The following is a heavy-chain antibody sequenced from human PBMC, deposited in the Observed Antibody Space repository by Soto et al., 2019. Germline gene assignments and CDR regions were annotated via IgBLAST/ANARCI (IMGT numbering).Heavy chain of an antibody. CDR3: ARGRYGDY. CDR2: ISAHNGNT. CDR1: GYAFTTYG. J-gene: IGHJ4*02. Sequence: QVHLVQSGAEVKKPGASVKVSCKGSGYAFTTYGITWVRQAPGQGLEWMGWISAHNGNTNYAQKLQGRVTVTRDTPTSRAYMEPRSLRSDATAVYYCARGRYGDYWGQGALVTVSS. V-gene: IGHV1-18*01. D-gene: IGHD1-1*01.